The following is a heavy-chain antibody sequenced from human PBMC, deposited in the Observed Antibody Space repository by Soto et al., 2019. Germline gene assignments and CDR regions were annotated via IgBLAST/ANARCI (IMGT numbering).Heavy chain of an antibody. CDR2: ISSSGTI. J-gene: IGHJ4*02. CDR1: GFTFNSYD. CDR3: ARGGYDYRNFAY. V-gene: IGHV3-48*02. Sequence: EVQLVESGGDLVQPGGSLRLSCTASGFTFNSYDMNWVRQAPGKGLEWISYISSSGTIYYADSVKGRFTISRDNAKNSLYLQMNSLRDDDTAVYYCARGGYDYRNFAYWGQGTLVTVFS. D-gene: IGHD5-12*01.